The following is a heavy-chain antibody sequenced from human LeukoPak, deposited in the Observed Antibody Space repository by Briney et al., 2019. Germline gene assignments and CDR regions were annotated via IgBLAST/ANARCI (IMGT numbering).Heavy chain of an antibody. D-gene: IGHD2-21*01. CDR2: ISGSGGTT. J-gene: IGHJ4*02. V-gene: IGHV3-23*01. Sequence: PGGSLRLSCAASGFTFSTYAVNWVRQAPGKGLEWVSGISGSGGTTSYADSVKGRFTISRDNSKNTLYLQMNSLRGEDTAVYYCAKDFRIGYSAHFDYWGQGALVTVSS. CDR1: GFTFSTYA. CDR3: AKDFRIGYSAHFDY.